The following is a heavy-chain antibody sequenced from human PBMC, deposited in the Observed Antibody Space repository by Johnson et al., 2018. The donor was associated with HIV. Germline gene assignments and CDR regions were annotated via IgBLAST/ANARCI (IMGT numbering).Heavy chain of an antibody. CDR2: TRNKANSYTT. CDR3: ARDDAFDI. J-gene: IGHJ3*02. Sequence: RTRNKANSYTTEYAASVKGRFTISRDDSKNSLYLQMNSLRAEDTAVYYCARDDAFDIWGQGTMVSVSS. V-gene: IGHV3-72*01.